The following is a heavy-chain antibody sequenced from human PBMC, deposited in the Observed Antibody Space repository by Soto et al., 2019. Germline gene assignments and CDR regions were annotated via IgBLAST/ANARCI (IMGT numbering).Heavy chain of an antibody. CDR2: ITRSNSTI. Sequence: GGSLRLSCAASGFTFSSHSMIWVRQAPGKGLEWVSYITRSNSTIYYADSVKGRFTISRDNAKNSLYLQMNSLRAEDTAVYYCARYSNYGDYFDYWGQGTLVTVSS. CDR1: GFTFSSHS. D-gene: IGHD4-4*01. CDR3: ARYSNYGDYFDY. J-gene: IGHJ4*02. V-gene: IGHV3-48*01.